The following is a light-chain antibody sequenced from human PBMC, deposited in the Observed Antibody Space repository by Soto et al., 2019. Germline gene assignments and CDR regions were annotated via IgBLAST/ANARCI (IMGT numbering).Light chain of an antibody. V-gene: IGLV2-8*01. Sequence: QSALTQSPSASGSPGQSVTISCTGTSSDIGGYNSVSWYQQHPGKAPKVMIYDVTKRPSGVPDRFSGSKSGNTASLTISGLQAEDDAVYYCCSHSASIHWVFGGGTKLTVL. J-gene: IGLJ3*02. CDR2: DVT. CDR3: CSHSASIHWV. CDR1: SSDIGGYNS.